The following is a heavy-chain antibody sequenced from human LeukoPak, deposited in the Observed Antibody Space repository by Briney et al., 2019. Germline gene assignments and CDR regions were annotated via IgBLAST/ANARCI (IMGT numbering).Heavy chain of an antibody. Sequence: QSGGSLRLSCAASGFTLDDYAMHWVRQAPGKGLEWVSGISWNSGSIGYADSVKGRFTISRDNAKNSLYLQMNSLRAEDTALYYCAKDRAAAGLDYWGQGTLVTVSP. CDR2: ISWNSGSI. D-gene: IGHD6-13*01. V-gene: IGHV3-9*01. J-gene: IGHJ4*02. CDR3: AKDRAAAGLDY. CDR1: GFTLDDYA.